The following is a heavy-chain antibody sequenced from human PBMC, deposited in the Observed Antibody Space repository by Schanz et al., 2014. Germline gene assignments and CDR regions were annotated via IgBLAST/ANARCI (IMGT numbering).Heavy chain of an antibody. J-gene: IGHJ4*02. D-gene: IGHD1-26*01. CDR2: IKLDGSEK. CDR1: GFTFSGYW. CDR3: AKYGTGKGVSFEY. Sequence: VQLVESGGGLVQPGGSLRLSCAASGFTFSGYWMSWVRQAPGEGLVWVANIKLDGSEKYYVDYVKGRFTISRDNTKNSLYLQMNSLTAEDTAVYYCAKYGTGKGVSFEYWGQGTLVTVSS. V-gene: IGHV3-7*01.